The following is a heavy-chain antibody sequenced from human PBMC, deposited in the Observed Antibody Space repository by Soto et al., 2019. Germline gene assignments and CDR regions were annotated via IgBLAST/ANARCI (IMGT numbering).Heavy chain of an antibody. Sequence: QVQLQQWGAGLLKPSETLSLTCAVYGGSFSGYYWSWIRQPPGKGLEWIGEINHSGSTNYNPSLKSRVTLSVDTSKNQFSLKLSSVTAADTAVYYCARSRPAGLPGYSRGWYDLDYWGQGTLVTVSS. D-gene: IGHD6-19*01. CDR1: GGSFSGYY. CDR3: ARSRPAGLPGYSRGWYDLDY. CDR2: INHSGST. V-gene: IGHV4-34*01. J-gene: IGHJ4*02.